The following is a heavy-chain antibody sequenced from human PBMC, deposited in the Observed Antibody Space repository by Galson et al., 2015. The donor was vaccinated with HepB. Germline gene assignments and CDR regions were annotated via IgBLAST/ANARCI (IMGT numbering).Heavy chain of an antibody. Sequence: SLRLSCAASGFTFGSYWIHWVRQAPGKGLEWVGNINLDGGANFYVDSVKGRFTISRDNAKNSLYLQMNSLRAEDTAVYYCARDPTWERGVDYWDQGTLVTVSS. CDR1: GFTFGSYW. CDR2: INLDGGAN. J-gene: IGHJ4*02. D-gene: IGHD1-26*01. V-gene: IGHV3-7*03. CDR3: ARDPTWERGVDY.